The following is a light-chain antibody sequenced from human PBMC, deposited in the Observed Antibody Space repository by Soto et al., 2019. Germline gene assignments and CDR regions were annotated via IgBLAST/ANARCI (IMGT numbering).Light chain of an antibody. CDR2: DVS. Sequence: QSPSSLSASLGDRVTISCRASQGISTYLAWYQQKPGKAPTLLISDVSRLESGVPSRFSGSGSGTEFTLTISGLQPDDFATYYCHQYNYLHTFGQGTRLEIK. J-gene: IGKJ5*01. CDR3: HQYNYLHT. CDR1: QGISTY. V-gene: IGKV1-5*01.